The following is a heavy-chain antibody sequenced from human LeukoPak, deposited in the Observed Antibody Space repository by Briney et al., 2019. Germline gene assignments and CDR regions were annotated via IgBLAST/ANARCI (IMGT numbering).Heavy chain of an antibody. V-gene: IGHV3-23*01. CDR3: AKKITITRTPFDY. Sequence: GGSLRLSCAASRFTFSSYAMSWVRQAPGKGLEWVSAISGSGGSTYYADSVKGRFTISRDNSKNTLYLQMNSLRAEDTAVYYCAKKITITRTPFDYWGQGTLVTVSS. CDR1: RFTFSSYA. D-gene: IGHD3-3*01. J-gene: IGHJ4*02. CDR2: ISGSGGST.